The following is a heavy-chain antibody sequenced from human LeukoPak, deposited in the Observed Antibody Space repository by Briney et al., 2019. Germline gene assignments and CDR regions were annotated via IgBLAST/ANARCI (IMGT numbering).Heavy chain of an antibody. CDR1: GYTFTRYG. CDR3: ARSVHYYDNSGLFIQY. D-gene: IGHD3-22*01. V-gene: IGHV1-18*01. CDR2: ISVDSGKT. Sequence: ASVKVSCKASGYTFTRYGFSWVRQAPGQGIEWMGWISVDSGKTNYAQKLQGRVTMTTDTSTSTAYMELRSLRSDDTAIYYCARSVHYYDNSGLFIQYWGQGTLVTVSP. J-gene: IGHJ1*01.